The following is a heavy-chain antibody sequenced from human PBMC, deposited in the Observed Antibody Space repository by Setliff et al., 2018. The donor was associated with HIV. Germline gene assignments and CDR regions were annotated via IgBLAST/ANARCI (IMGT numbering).Heavy chain of an antibody. J-gene: IGHJ4*02. D-gene: IGHD3-22*01. Sequence: PGGSPRLSCAASGFTLSNAWMHWVRQAPGRGLEWVGRIKSKVVGGTTDYAAPVKGRFTISRDDSKNTLYLQMNSLKSEDTAVYYCVTDPYDWGQGTLVTVSS. CDR1: GFTLSNAW. V-gene: IGHV3-15*01. CDR3: VTDPYD. CDR2: IKSKVVGGTT.